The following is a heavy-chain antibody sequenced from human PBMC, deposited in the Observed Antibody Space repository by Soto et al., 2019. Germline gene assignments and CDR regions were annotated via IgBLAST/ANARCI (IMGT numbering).Heavy chain of an antibody. Sequence: GGSLRLSCAASGFTLSSYSMNWVRQAPGKGLEWVSYISSSSSTIYYADSVKGRFTISRDNSKNTLYLQMNSLRAEDTAVYYCAKVMDYGDYVGIDYWGQGTLVTVSS. CDR1: GFTLSSYS. J-gene: IGHJ4*02. CDR3: AKVMDYGDYVGIDY. CDR2: ISSSSSTI. D-gene: IGHD4-17*01. V-gene: IGHV3-48*01.